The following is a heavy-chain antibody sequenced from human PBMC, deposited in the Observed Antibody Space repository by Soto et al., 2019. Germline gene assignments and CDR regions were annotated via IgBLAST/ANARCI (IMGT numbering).Heavy chain of an antibody. V-gene: IGHV3-30-3*01. CDR1: GFTFSGYA. D-gene: IGHD2-2*01. CDR3: ARDVPLGH. CDR2: ISYDGSLK. J-gene: IGHJ4*02. Sequence: QVQLVESGGGVVQPGGSLRVSCAASGFTFSGYAMHWVRQAPGKGLEWVAFISYDGSLKYYADSVKGRFTTSRDNSQNILYLQMNSLRPEDTAVYYCARDVPLGHWGQGALVTVSS.